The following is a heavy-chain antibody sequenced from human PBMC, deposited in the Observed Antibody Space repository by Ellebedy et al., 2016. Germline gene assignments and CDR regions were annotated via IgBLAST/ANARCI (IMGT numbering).Heavy chain of an antibody. J-gene: IGHJ4*02. D-gene: IGHD1-26*01. CDR1: RFTFSSYA. CDR2: ISGSGGST. CDR3: ARVRGSYSSDY. V-gene: IGHV3-23*01. Sequence: GESLKISXAASRFTFSSYAMSWVRQAPGKGLEWVSAISGSGGSTYYADSVKGRFTISRDNAKNSLSLQMNSLRAEDTAVYYCARVRGSYSSDYWGQGTLVTVSS.